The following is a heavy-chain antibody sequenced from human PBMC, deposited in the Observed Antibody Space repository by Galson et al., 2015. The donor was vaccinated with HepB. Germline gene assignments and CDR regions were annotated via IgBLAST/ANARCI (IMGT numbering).Heavy chain of an antibody. J-gene: IGHJ6*02. CDR2: ISAYNGNI. CDR1: GYAFTRHV. D-gene: IGHD5-24*01. Sequence: SVKVSCKASGYAFTRHVINWVRQAPGQGLEWMGWISAYNGNISYAQKLQGRVTMTTDTATTTAHMELRSLRSDDTAVYYCARASYYGCNWGPYSYGLDVWCQGTAITVSS. V-gene: IGHV1-18*04. CDR3: ARASYYGCNWGPYSYGLDV.